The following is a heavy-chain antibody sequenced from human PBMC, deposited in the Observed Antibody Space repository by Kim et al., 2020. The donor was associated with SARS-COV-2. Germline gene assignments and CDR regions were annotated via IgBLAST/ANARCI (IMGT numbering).Heavy chain of an antibody. J-gene: IGHJ4*02. D-gene: IGHD3-10*01. CDR3: ARDETGVLWFGEIGA. V-gene: IGHV3-11*06. CDR1: GFTFSDYY. Sequence: GGSLRLSCAASGFTFSDYYMSWIRQAPGKGLEWVSYISSSSSYTNYADSVKGRFTISRDNAKNSLYLQMNSLRAEDTAVYYCARDETGVLWFGEIGAWGQGTLVTVSS. CDR2: ISSSSSYT.